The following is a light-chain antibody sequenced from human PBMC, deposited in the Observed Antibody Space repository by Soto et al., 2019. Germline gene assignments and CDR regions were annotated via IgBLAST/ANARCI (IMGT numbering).Light chain of an antibody. CDR1: SSDVGAYDY. Sequence: QSALTQPASVSGSPGESITISCTGTSSDVGAYDYVSWYQQHPDKAPQLMIYEVSQRPSGVSNRFSGSKSFNTATLTISGLQAEDEADYYCSSYTSSSTRVFGTGTKVTVL. CDR2: EVS. CDR3: SSYTSSSTRV. V-gene: IGLV2-14*03. J-gene: IGLJ1*01.